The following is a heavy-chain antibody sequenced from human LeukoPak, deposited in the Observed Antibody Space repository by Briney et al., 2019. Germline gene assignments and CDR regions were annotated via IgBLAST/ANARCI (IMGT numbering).Heavy chain of an antibody. CDR2: IRYDGSNK. V-gene: IGHV3-30*02. Sequence: GGSLRLSCAASGFTFSSYGMHWVRQAPGKGLEWVAFIRYDGSNKYYVDSVKGRFTISRDTSKNTLYLQMNSLRAEDTAVYYCATVSSSGWYGRLDYWGQGTLVTVSS. CDR3: ATVSSSGWYGRLDY. J-gene: IGHJ4*02. CDR1: GFTFSSYG. D-gene: IGHD6-19*01.